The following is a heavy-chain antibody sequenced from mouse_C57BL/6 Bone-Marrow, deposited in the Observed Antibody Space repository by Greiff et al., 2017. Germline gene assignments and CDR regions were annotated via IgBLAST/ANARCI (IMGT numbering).Heavy chain of an antibody. CDR2: IRNKANNHAT. V-gene: IGHV6-6*01. CDR3: TGWERVRFAY. CDR1: GFTFSDAW. D-gene: IGHD3-3*01. Sequence: LQQSGGGLVQPGGSMKLSCAASGFTFSDAWMDWVRQSPEKGLEWVALIRNKANNHATYYAESVKGRFTISRDDSKSSVYLQMNSLRPEDTGIYYCTGWERVRFAYWWQGTLVTVSA. J-gene: IGHJ3*01.